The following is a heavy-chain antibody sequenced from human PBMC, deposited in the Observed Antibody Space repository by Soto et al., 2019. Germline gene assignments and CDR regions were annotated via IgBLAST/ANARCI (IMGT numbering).Heavy chain of an antibody. CDR1: GDSMHSSSYY. CDR3: ASQLSMAAADKSAFAV. Sequence: PSETLSLTCTVSGDSMHSSSYYWGWIRQPPGKGLAWIGSIYYSGSTYYTPSLRSRVTISIDTSKNQFSLKLRSVTAADTAVYFCASQLSMAAADKSAFAVWGQGTMVTVS. D-gene: IGHD6-13*01. J-gene: IGHJ3*01. CDR2: IYYSGST. V-gene: IGHV4-39*01.